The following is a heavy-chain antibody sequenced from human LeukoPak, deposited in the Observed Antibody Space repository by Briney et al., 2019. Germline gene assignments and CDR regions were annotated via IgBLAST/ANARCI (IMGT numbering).Heavy chain of an antibody. D-gene: IGHD4-23*01. J-gene: IGHJ4*02. Sequence: APVKVSCKASGYTFTSYGISWVRQAPGHGLEWRGGIIPIFGTANYAQRLQGKDTITTDESTSTAYMELSSLRSEDTAVYYCARSGALYGGNSGGLDYWGQGTLVTVSS. CDR2: IIPIFGTA. CDR1: GYTFTSYG. V-gene: IGHV1-69*05. CDR3: ARSGALYGGNSGGLDY.